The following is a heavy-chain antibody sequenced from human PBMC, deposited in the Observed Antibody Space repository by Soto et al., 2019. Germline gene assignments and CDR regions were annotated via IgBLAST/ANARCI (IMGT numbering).Heavy chain of an antibody. D-gene: IGHD6-13*01. Sequence: SETLSLTCAVSGGSISSSNWWSWVRQPPGKGLEWIGEIYHSGSTNYNPSLMSRLTISVDRSKNQFSLQLTSVTAEDTAVYYCATSYGNAWYTYWGQGTQVTVSS. CDR1: GGSISSSNW. CDR3: ATSYGNAWYTY. CDR2: IYHSGST. J-gene: IGHJ4*02. V-gene: IGHV4-4*02.